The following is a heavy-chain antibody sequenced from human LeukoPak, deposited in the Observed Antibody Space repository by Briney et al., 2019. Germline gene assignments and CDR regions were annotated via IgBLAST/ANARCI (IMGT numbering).Heavy chain of an antibody. D-gene: IGHD5-12*01. V-gene: IGHV1-8*01. CDR3: ARGGSPWVVATYDY. J-gene: IGHJ4*02. CDR2: MNPNSGNA. Sequence: GASVKFSCKASGYTFTSYDINWVRQATGQGLEWMGWMNPNSGNAGYAQKFQGRVTMTRNTSISTAYMELSSLRSEDTAVYYCARGGSPWVVATYDYWGQGTLVTVSS. CDR1: GYTFTSYD.